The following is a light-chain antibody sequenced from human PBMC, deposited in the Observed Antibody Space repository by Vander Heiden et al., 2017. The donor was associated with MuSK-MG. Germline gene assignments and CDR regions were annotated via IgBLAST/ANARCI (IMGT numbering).Light chain of an antibody. V-gene: IGLV2-8*01. CDR1: SSDVGGYNY. CDR2: EVS. Sequence: QSALTQPPSASASPGPSVTISCTGTSSDVGGYNYVSWYQQHPGKAPELMIFEVSKRPSGVPDRFSGSKSGNTASLTVSGLQAEDEADYYCSSAAGNFAWVFGGGTKLTVL. CDR3: SSAAGNFAWV. J-gene: IGLJ3*02.